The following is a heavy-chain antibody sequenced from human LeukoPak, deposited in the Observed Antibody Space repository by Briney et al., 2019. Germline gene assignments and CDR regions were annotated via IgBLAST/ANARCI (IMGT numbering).Heavy chain of an antibody. CDR3: AKDAGETYYRFPFDY. Sequence: GGSLRLSCAASGFTFSSYAMSWVRQAPGKGLEWVSAISGSGGSTYYADSVKSRFTISRDNSKNTLYLQMNSLRAEDTAVYYCAKDAGETYYRFPFDYWGQGTLVTVSS. D-gene: IGHD1-26*01. J-gene: IGHJ4*02. V-gene: IGHV3-23*01. CDR1: GFTFSSYA. CDR2: ISGSGGST.